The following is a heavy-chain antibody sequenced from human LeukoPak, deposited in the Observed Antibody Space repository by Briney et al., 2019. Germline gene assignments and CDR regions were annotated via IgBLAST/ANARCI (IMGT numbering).Heavy chain of an antibody. Sequence: PSETLSLTYTVSRDSISGYYWSWVRQPPGKGLEWIGYIYYTGSTNYNPSLKSRVTISVDTSKNQFSLTLTSVTAADTAVYYCASYSSGWYSGFDYWGQGTLVTVSS. J-gene: IGHJ4*02. D-gene: IGHD6-19*01. CDR1: RDSISGYY. V-gene: IGHV4-59*01. CDR2: IYYTGST. CDR3: ASYSSGWYSGFDY.